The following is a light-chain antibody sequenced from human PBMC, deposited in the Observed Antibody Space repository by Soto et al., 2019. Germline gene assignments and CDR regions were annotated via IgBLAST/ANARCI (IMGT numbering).Light chain of an antibody. CDR3: QQYNNWPPN. CDR2: GAS. V-gene: IGKV3-15*01. J-gene: IGKJ5*01. Sequence: EIVMTQSPATLSVSPGERATLSCRASQSVSSNLAWYQQKPGQAPRLLIYGASTRATGIPARFSGSGSGTEFTLTISSLQFEDFAVYYCQQYNNWPPNFGQGTRLEIK. CDR1: QSVSSN.